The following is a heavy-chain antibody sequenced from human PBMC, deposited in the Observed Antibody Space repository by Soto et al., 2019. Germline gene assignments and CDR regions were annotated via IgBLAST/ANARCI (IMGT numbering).Heavy chain of an antibody. CDR1: GFTFSSYW. Sequence: GGSLRLSCAASGFTFSSYWMHWVRQAPGKGLVWVSRINSDGSGTSYADFVRGRFTISRDNAKNTLSLQMNSLRAEDTAVYYCARSDFWSGYYFDYWGQGTLVTVSS. D-gene: IGHD3-3*01. CDR2: INSDGSGT. J-gene: IGHJ4*02. CDR3: ARSDFWSGYYFDY. V-gene: IGHV3-74*01.